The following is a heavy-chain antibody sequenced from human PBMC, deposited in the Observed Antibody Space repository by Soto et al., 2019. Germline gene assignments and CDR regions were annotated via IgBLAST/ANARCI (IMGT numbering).Heavy chain of an antibody. J-gene: IGHJ6*02. Sequence: PSPSRALNCAISGDSVSTNSAAWNWIRQSPSRGLEWLGRTYYRSKWYNDYVVSVKSRITINPDTSKNQFSLQLNSVTPEDTAVYYCARVIDSGIAARVYYYYGMDVWGQGTTVTVSS. CDR2: TYYRSKWYN. V-gene: IGHV6-1*01. CDR1: GDSVSTNSAA. D-gene: IGHD6-6*01. CDR3: ARVIDSGIAARVYYYYGMDV.